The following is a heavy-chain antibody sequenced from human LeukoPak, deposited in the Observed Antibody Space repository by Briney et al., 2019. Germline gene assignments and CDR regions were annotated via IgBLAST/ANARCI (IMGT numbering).Heavy chain of an antibody. CDR1: GFTFSSYA. Sequence: GRSLRLSCAASGFTFSSYAMHWVRQAPGKGLEWVAAISYDGSNKYYADSVKGRFTISRDSSKNTLYLQMNSLRAEDTAVYYCARGDYGDDYWGQGTLVTVSS. CDR3: ARGDYGDDY. V-gene: IGHV3-30*14. CDR2: ISYDGSNK. J-gene: IGHJ4*02. D-gene: IGHD4-17*01.